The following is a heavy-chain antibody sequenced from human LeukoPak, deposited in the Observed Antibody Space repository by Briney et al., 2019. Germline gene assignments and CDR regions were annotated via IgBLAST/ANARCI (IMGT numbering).Heavy chain of an antibody. V-gene: IGHV1-2*02. Sequence: ASVKVSCKASGYTFTSYGISWVRQAPGQGLEWMGWINPNSGGTNYAQKFQGRVTMTRDTSISTAYMELSRLRSDDTAVYYCTLAGLGDFDYWGQGTLVTVSS. D-gene: IGHD3-16*01. J-gene: IGHJ4*02. CDR2: INPNSGGT. CDR3: TLAGLGDFDY. CDR1: GYTFTSYG.